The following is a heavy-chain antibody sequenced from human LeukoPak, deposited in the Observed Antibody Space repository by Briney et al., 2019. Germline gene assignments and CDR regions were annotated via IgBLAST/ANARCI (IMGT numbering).Heavy chain of an antibody. CDR3: AREWGLSGYDSLSY. CDR2: ISSSSSYI. Sequence: GGSLRLSCAASGFTFSTYSMNWVRQAPGKGLEWVSSISSSSSYIYYADSVKGRFTISRDNAKNSLYLQMNSLRAEDTAVYYCAREWGLSGYDSLSYWGQGTLVTVSS. D-gene: IGHD5-12*01. V-gene: IGHV3-21*01. J-gene: IGHJ4*02. CDR1: GFTFSTYS.